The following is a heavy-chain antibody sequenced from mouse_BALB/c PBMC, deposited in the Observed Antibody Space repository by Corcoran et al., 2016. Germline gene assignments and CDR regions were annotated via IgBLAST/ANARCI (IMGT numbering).Heavy chain of an antibody. J-gene: IGHJ2*01. D-gene: IGHD2-2*01. V-gene: IGHV3-6*02. CDR1: GYSLTSGYY. CDR3: ASGYDFDY. CDR2: ISYDGSN. Sequence: DVQLQESGPGLVKPSQSLSLTCSVTGYSLTSGYYWNWLRQFPGNKLEWMGYISYDGSNNYNPSIKNRISITRDTSKNQFFLKLKSVTTEDTATDYCASGYDFDYWGQGTTLTVSS.